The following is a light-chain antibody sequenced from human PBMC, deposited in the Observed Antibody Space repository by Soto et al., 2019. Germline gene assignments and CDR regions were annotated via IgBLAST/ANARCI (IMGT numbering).Light chain of an antibody. Sequence: EIVVTQAPGTLSLATGDRATLSCRASQNVDTTYLAWDQFQPGQAPRIILVGASGRATGIPDSVSGSGSGTHFTLTITRLEPEDLAVYYCQQYGSSSWTFGQGALVQS. V-gene: IGKV3-20*01. CDR3: QQYGSSSWT. CDR2: GAS. CDR1: QNVDTTY. J-gene: IGKJ1*01.